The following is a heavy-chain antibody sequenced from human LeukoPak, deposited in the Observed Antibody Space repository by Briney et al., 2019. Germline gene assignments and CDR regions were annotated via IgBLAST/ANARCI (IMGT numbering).Heavy chain of an antibody. Sequence: PGGSLRLSCAASGFTFSSYGMHWVRQAPGKGLEWVAFIRYDGSNKYYADSVKGRFTISRDNSKNTLYVQMNSLRAEDTALYYCAKGLKTAVGPYMGYHYYMDVWGKGTTVTISS. V-gene: IGHV3-30*02. D-gene: IGHD5-18*01. CDR1: GFTFSSYG. J-gene: IGHJ6*03. CDR2: IRYDGSNK. CDR3: AKGLKTAVGPYMGYHYYMDV.